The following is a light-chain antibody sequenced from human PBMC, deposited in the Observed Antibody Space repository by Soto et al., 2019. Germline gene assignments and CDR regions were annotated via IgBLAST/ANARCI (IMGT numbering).Light chain of an antibody. CDR2: YDN. V-gene: IGLV3-21*01. CDR3: QVWDSSSDHVV. Sequence: SYELTQPPSMSVAPGKTATITCGGNNIGSKSVHWYQQKPGQAPVLVIYYDNNRPSGIPERFSGSNSGNTATLTISRVEAGDEAGYCCQVWDSSSDHVVFGGGTKVTVL. J-gene: IGLJ2*01. CDR1: NIGSKS.